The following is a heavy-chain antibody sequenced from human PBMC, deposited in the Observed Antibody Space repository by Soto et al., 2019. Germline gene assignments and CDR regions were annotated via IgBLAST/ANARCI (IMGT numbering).Heavy chain of an antibody. J-gene: IGHJ4*02. D-gene: IGHD5-12*01. CDR2: IVPVFGRP. V-gene: IGHV1-69*01. Sequence: QVPLVQSGAELKKPGSSVKVSCKASGGSFSNFGISWVRHAPGQGLEWMGGIVPVFGRPNYAQRFRGRLTITADESTSTGYMELISLRSDDTAVYYCAREGSGYNFWGQGTQVTVSS. CDR1: GGSFSNFG. CDR3: AREGSGYNF.